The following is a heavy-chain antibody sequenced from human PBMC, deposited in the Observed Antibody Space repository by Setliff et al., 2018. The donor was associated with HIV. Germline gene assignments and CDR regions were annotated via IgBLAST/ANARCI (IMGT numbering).Heavy chain of an antibody. CDR1: GYTFTGYY. CDR3: ARDRVRITIFGANDASDI. Sequence: ASVKVSCKTSGYTFTGYYVHWVRQAPGQGLEWMGRINPNSGGTDYAQKSQGRVAMTRDTSTSTVYMELSSLRSEDTAVYYCARDRVRITIFGANDASDIWGQGTMFTVSS. CDR2: INPNSGGT. J-gene: IGHJ3*02. D-gene: IGHD3-3*01. V-gene: IGHV1-2*06.